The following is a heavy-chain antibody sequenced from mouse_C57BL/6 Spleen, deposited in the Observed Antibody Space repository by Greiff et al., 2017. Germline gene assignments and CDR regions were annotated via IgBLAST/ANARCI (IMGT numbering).Heavy chain of an antibody. J-gene: IGHJ3*01. D-gene: IGHD1-1*01. V-gene: IGHV1-69*01. CDR2: IDPSDSYT. CDR1: GYTFTSYW. CDR3: ARGDYEAGFAY. Sequence: QVQLQQPGAELVMPGASVKLSCKASGYTFTSYWMHWVKQRPGQGLEWIGEIDPSDSYTNYNQKFKGKSTLTVDKSSSTAYMQLSSLTSEDSAVYYCARGDYEAGFAYWGQGTLVTVSA.